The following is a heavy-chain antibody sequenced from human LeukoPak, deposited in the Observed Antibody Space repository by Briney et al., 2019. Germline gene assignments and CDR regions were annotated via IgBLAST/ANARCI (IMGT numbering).Heavy chain of an antibody. V-gene: IGHV1-69*05. D-gene: IGHD2-15*01. J-gene: IGHJ6*03. CDR3: ARGDVVVVAATDCYYYMDV. CDR2: IIPIFGTA. CDR1: GGTFSSYA. Sequence: SVKVSCKASGGTFSSYAISWVRQAPGQGLEWMGGIIPIFGTANYAQKFQGRVTVTTDESTSTAYMELSSLRSEDTAVYYCARGDVVVVAATDCYYYMDVWGKGTTVTVSS.